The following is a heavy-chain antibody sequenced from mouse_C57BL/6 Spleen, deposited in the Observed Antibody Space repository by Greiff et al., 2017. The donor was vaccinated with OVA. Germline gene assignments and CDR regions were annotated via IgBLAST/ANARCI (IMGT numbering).Heavy chain of an antibody. Sequence: EVQLQQSGPVLVKPGASVKMSCKASGYTFTDYYMNWVKRSHGKSLEWIGVINPYNGGTSYNQKFKGKATLTVDKSSSTAYMELNSLTSEDSAVYYCARLTTVVEGGYWGQGTTLTVSS. V-gene: IGHV1-19*01. CDR2: INPYNGGT. CDR1: GYTFTDYY. J-gene: IGHJ2*01. CDR3: ARLTTVVEGGY. D-gene: IGHD1-1*01.